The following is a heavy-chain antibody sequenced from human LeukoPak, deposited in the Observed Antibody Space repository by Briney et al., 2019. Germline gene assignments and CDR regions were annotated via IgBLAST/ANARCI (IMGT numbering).Heavy chain of an antibody. Sequence: PGGSLRLSCAGSGFPFSIHGMNWVRQAPGKGLEWVSGISPGGGPTYYADSVKGRFTISRDDSKNTLYLQMNSLRAEDTAVYYCARRAGAYSHPYDYWGQGTLVTVSS. D-gene: IGHD4/OR15-4a*01. CDR2: ISPGGGPT. J-gene: IGHJ4*02. CDR3: ARRAGAYSHPYDY. V-gene: IGHV3-23*01. CDR1: GFPFSIHG.